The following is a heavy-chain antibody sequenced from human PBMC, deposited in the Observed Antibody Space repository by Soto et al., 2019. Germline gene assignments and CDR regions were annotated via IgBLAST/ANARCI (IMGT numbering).Heavy chain of an antibody. CDR3: ARQLYYYDSSGEGEYFDY. CDR2: IYYSGST. V-gene: IGHV4-31*03. D-gene: IGHD3-22*01. Sequence: PSETLSLTCTVSGGSISSGGYYWSWIRQHPGKGLEWIGYIYYSGSTYYNPSLKSRVTISVDTSKNQFSLKLSSVTAADTAVYYCARQLYYYDSSGEGEYFDYWGQGTLVTVSS. CDR1: GGSISSGGYY. J-gene: IGHJ4*02.